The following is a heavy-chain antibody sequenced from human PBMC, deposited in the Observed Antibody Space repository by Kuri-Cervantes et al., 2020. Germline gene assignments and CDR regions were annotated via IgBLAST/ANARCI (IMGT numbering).Heavy chain of an antibody. CDR2: ISYTGDTT. CDR3: AKDPNGDYVGAFDD. J-gene: IGHJ4*02. Sequence: GESLKISCAASGFTFTGYGMSWVRQAPGKGLEWVSSISYTGDTTFYADSVKGRFTVSRDNSKNTLYLQMNSLRAEDTAVYYCAKDPNGDYVGAFDDWGQGTLVTVSS. V-gene: IGHV3-23*01. CDR1: GFTFTGYG. D-gene: IGHD4-17*01.